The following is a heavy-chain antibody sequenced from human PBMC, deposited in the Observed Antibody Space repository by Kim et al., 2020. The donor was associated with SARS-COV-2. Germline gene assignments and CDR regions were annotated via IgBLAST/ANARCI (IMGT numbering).Heavy chain of an antibody. CDR3: ARDRGGYSYGQLFDY. CDR1: GFTFSSYS. D-gene: IGHD5-18*01. V-gene: IGHV3-21*01. Sequence: GGSLRLSCAASGFTFSSYSMNWVRQAPGKGLEWVSSISSSSSYIYYADSVKGRFTISRDNAKNSLYLQMNSLRAEDTAVYYCARDRGGYSYGQLFDYWGQGTLVTVSS. CDR2: ISSSSSYI. J-gene: IGHJ4*02.